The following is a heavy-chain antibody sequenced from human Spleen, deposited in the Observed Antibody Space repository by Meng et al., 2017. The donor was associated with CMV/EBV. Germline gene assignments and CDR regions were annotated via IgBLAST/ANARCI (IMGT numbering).Heavy chain of an antibody. V-gene: IGHV5-51*01. CDR2: IYPGDSDT. CDR3: ARTQVPAHTGSYRYYYYYSMDV. D-gene: IGHD2-8*02. Sequence: GGSLRLSCKGSGYSFTSYWIGWVRQMPGKGLEWMGIIYPGDSDTRYSPSFQGQVTMTRDTSINTAYMEMSRLRSDDTAFYYCARTQVPAHTGSYRYYYYYSMDVWGQGTTVTVSS. J-gene: IGHJ6*02. CDR1: GYSFTSYW.